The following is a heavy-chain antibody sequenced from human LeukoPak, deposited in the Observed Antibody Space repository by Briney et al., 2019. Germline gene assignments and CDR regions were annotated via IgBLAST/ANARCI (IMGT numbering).Heavy chain of an antibody. CDR1: GFTVSGNY. Sequence: GGSLRLSCAASGFTVSGNYMGWVRQAPGKGLEWVSVIYSGGTTYYADSVKGRFTISRDNSKNTLHLQMNNLRAEDTAVYYCASNRGWVYFDYWGQGTLVTVSS. D-gene: IGHD6-19*01. CDR3: ASNRGWVYFDY. CDR2: IYSGGTT. J-gene: IGHJ4*02. V-gene: IGHV3-66*01.